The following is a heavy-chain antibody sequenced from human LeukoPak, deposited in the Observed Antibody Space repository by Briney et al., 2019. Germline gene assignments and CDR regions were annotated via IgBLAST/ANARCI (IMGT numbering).Heavy chain of an antibody. J-gene: IGHJ4*02. V-gene: IGHV4-59*01. CDR3: ARRRYGDYFDY. CDR2: IYYSGST. CDR1: GGSMITNY. D-gene: IGHD4-17*01. Sequence: SETLSLTCTVSGGSMITNYWSWIRQPPGKGLEWIRYIYYSGSTYYNPSLKSRVTISIDTSKSQFSLKLTSVAAADTAVYYCARRRYGDYFDYWGQGTLVTVSS.